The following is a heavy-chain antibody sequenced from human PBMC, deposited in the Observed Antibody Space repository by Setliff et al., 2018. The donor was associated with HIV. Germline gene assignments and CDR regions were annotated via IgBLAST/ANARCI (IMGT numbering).Heavy chain of an antibody. Sequence: PGGSLRLSCAASGFTFSRYWMSWVRQAPGKGLEWVANIKEDGSEKYYVDSVKGRFTISRDNAKNSLFLQLNSLRAEDTAVYYCARVGLGYRVVYYMDVWGKGTTVTVSS. V-gene: IGHV3-7*03. CDR2: IKEDGSEK. CDR3: ARVGLGYRVVYYMDV. D-gene: IGHD5-12*01. J-gene: IGHJ6*03. CDR1: GFTFSRYW.